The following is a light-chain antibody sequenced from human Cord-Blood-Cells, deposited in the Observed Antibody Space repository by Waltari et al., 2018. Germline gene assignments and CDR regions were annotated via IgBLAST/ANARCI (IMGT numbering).Light chain of an antibody. CDR3: QQYNSYSPWT. V-gene: IGKV1-5*03. Sequence: DIPMTQSPSSLSASVGDGVTITCRASQSISSWLAWYQQKPGKAPKLLIYKASSLESGVPSRFSGSGSGTEFTLTISSLQHDDFATYYCQQYNSYSPWTFGQGTKVEIK. J-gene: IGKJ1*01. CDR2: KAS. CDR1: QSISSW.